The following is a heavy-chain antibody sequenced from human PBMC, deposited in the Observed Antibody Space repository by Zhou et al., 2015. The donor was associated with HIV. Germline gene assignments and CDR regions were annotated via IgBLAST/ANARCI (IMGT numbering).Heavy chain of an antibody. D-gene: IGHD4-23*01. CDR3: ARVGGIVPTVVTSLGAFDI. CDR2: IIPIFGTA. V-gene: IGHV1-69*01. CDR1: GGTFSSYA. Sequence: QVQLVQSGAEVKKPGSSVKVSCKASGGTFSSYAISWVRQAPGQGLEWMGGIIPIFGTANYAQKFQGRVTITADESTSTAYMELSSLRSEDTAVYYCARVGGIVPTVVTSLGAFDIWGQGTMVTVSS. J-gene: IGHJ3*02.